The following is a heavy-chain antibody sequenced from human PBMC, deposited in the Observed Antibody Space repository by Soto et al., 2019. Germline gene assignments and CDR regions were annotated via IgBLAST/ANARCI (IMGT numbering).Heavy chain of an antibody. D-gene: IGHD3-16*02. CDR1: GGTFSSYA. V-gene: IGHV1-69*13. CDR3: ARDRGDYVWGIYRYTRNWFDP. CDR2: IIPIFGTA. J-gene: IGHJ5*02. Sequence: ASVKVSCKASGGTFSSYAISWVRQAPGQGLEWMGGIIPIFGTANYAQKFQGRVTITADESTSTAYMELSSLRSEDTAVYYCARDRGDYVWGIYRYTRNWFDPWGQGTLVTVSS.